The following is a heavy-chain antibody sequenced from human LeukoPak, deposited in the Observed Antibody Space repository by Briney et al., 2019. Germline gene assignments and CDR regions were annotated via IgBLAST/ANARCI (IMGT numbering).Heavy chain of an antibody. CDR3: ANRNWGLPFDY. D-gene: IGHD7-27*01. Sequence: GGSLRLSCAASGFTFTNYWMNWVRQAPGKGLEWVANINQDGNKKNYVDSVKGRFTTSRDNAKNSLYLQMNSLRAEDTAVYYCANRNWGLPFDYWGQGTLVTISS. CDR1: GFTFTNYW. J-gene: IGHJ4*02. V-gene: IGHV3-7*01. CDR2: INQDGNKK.